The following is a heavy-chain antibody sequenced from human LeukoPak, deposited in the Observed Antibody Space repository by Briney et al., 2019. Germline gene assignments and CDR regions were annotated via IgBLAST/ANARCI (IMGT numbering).Heavy chain of an antibody. CDR3: ARGRNIEMTTMSGGSDY. CDR2: LNPNSGDT. J-gene: IGHJ4*02. CDR1: GYTFTDYY. D-gene: IGHD5-24*01. Sequence: ASVKVSCKASGYTFTDYYMHWVRQAPGQGLEWMGWLNPNSGDTNYTQKFQGRVSMTRDTSISTAYMDLSDLRSDDTAVYYCARGRNIEMTTMSGGSDYWGQGTLVTVSS. V-gene: IGHV1-2*02.